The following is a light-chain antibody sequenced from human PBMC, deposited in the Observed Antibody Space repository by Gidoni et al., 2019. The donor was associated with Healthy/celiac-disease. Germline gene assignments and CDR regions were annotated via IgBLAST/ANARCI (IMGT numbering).Light chain of an antibody. CDR1: KLGDKY. V-gene: IGLV3-1*01. Sequence: SYELTQPPSVSVPPGQTASITCTGDKLGDKYACWYQQKPGQSPVLVIYQDSKLPSGIPARFSGSNSGNTATLTISGTQAMDEADYYCQAWDSSTGVFGGGTKLTVL. CDR2: QDS. J-gene: IGLJ2*01. CDR3: QAWDSSTGV.